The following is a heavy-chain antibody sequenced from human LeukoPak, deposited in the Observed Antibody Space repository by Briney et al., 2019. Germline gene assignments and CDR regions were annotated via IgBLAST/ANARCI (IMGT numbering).Heavy chain of an antibody. D-gene: IGHD3-10*01. CDR3: ARGGYYYYYGMDV. CDR1: GYTFTSYG. CDR2: ISAYNGNT. Sequence: ASVKVSCKASGYTFTSYGISWVRQAPGQGLEWMGWISAYNGNTNYAQKFQGRVTITADESTSTAYMELSSLRSEDTAVYYCARGGYYYYYGMDVWGQGTTVTVSS. V-gene: IGHV1-18*01. J-gene: IGHJ6*02.